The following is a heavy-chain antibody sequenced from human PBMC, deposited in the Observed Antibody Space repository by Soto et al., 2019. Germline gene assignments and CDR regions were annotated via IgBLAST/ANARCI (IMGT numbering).Heavy chain of an antibody. Sequence: QVQLVQSGAEVRLPGSSVKVSCKASGGTFSTYSINWVRQAPGQGLEWMGGIIPLFGKTNYAQKFKGRVTISADESTSTAYMELSSLRAEDAAVYYCARGAIHGSSWYFWFDPWGQGTLVTVSS. CDR1: GGTFSTYS. J-gene: IGHJ5*02. CDR3: ARGAIHGSSWYFWFDP. D-gene: IGHD6-13*01. V-gene: IGHV1-69*01. CDR2: IIPLFGKT.